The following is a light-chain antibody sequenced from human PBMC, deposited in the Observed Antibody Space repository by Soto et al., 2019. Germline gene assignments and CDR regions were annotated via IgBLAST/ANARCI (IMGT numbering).Light chain of an antibody. CDR1: SSDVGGYNY. CDR2: EVS. J-gene: IGLJ1*01. Sequence: QAVLTQPASVSGSPGQSITISCTGTSSDVGGYNYVSWYQQHPGKAPKVMIYEVSKRPSGVPDRFSGSKSGNTASLTISGLQAEDEADYYCCSYAGSYTLGVFGTGTKLTVL. V-gene: IGLV2-11*01. CDR3: CSYAGSYTLGV.